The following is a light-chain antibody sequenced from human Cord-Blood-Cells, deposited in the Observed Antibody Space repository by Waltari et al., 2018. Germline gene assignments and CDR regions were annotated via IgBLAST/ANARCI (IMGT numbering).Light chain of an antibody. CDR1: SGSIASNY. CDR2: EDN. V-gene: IGLV6-57*03. CDR3: QSYDSSPWV. J-gene: IGLJ3*02. Sequence: NFMLTQPHSVSESPGKTVTISCTRSSGSIASNYVQWYQQRPGSAPTTVIYEDNQRPSGVPDRFSGSIDSFSNSASLTISGLKTEDEADYYCQSYDSSPWVFGGGTKLTVL.